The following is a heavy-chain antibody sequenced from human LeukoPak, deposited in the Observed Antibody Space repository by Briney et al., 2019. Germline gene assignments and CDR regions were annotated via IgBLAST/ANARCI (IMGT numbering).Heavy chain of an antibody. CDR2: INPSGGNT. Sequence: WASVKVSCKASGYTFTGYYMHWVRQAPGQGLEWMGIINPSGGNTNYAQKFQGRVTMTRNTSISTAYMELSSLRSEDTAVYYCARSLLVVRGVNEWFDFDYWGQGTLVTVSS. CDR3: ARSLLVVRGVNEWFDFDY. CDR1: GYTFTGYY. D-gene: IGHD3-10*01. V-gene: IGHV1-46*01. J-gene: IGHJ4*02.